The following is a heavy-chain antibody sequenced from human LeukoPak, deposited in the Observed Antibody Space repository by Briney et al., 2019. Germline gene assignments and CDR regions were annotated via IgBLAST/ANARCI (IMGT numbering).Heavy chain of an antibody. V-gene: IGHV3-15*01. J-gene: IGHJ4*02. Sequence: PGGSLRLSCAASGFTFSNAWMSWVRQAPAKGLEWVGRIKSKTDGVTTDYAAPVKGRFTISRDDSKNTLYLQMNSLKTEDTAVYYCTTLVIAVAGTSDYWGQGTLVTVSS. CDR2: IKSKTDGVTT. D-gene: IGHD6-19*01. CDR1: GFTFSNAW. CDR3: TTLVIAVAGTSDY.